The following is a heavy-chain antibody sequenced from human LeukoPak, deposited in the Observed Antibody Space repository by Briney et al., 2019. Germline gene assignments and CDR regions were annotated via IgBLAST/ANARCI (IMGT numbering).Heavy chain of an antibody. CDR2: IIPIFGTA. CDR3: ARGNRHYYYYYYMDV. CDR1: GGTFSSYA. V-gene: IGHV1-69*01. Sequence: ASVKVSXKASGGTFSSYAISWVRQAPGQGLEWMGGIIPIFGTANYAQKFQGRVTITADESTSTAYMELSSLRSEDTAVYYCARGNRHYYYYYYMDVWGKGNTVTVSS. D-gene: IGHD1-14*01. J-gene: IGHJ6*03.